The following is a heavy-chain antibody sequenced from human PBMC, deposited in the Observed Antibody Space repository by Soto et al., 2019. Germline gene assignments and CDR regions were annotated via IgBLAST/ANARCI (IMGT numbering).Heavy chain of an antibody. CDR3: ARGGSLYWYFDL. J-gene: IGHJ2*01. CDR1: GYTFTSYA. V-gene: IGHV1-3*01. CDR2: INAGNGNT. Sequence: QVQLVQSGAEVKKPGASVKGSCKASGYTFTSYAMHWVRQAPGQRLEWMGWINAGNGNTKYSQKFQGRVTNTRDTSASTAYMELSSLRSEDTAVYYCARGGSLYWYFDLWGRGTLVTVSS. D-gene: IGHD1-26*01.